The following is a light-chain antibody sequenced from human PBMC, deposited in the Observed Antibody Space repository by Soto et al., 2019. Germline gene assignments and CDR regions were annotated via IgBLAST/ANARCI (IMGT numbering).Light chain of an antibody. CDR3: HKCNTDPL. J-gene: IGKJ4*01. CDR2: LAS. V-gene: IGKV1-27*01. Sequence: DIQMTQSPSSLSASVGDRVTITCRTSQGISNYLAWYQQKSGKAPKLLIYLASTLRSGVSSRFSGSRSGTEFTLTISSLQPVDVATFFCHKCNTDPLFGGGTKVEI. CDR1: QGISNY.